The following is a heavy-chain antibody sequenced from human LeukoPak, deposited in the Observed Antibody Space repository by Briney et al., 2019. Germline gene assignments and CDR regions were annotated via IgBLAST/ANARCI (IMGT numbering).Heavy chain of an antibody. Sequence: RPGGSLRLSCAAFGFTFVDYGMSWVRQAPGKGLGWASGFIWIGGSTGYADSVKGRFTISRDNAKNSLYLQMNSLRAEDTALYYCARVFLSSDDYVWGSFLGFDYWGQGTLVTVSS. CDR3: ARVFLSSDDYVWGSFLGFDY. CDR1: GFTFVDYG. V-gene: IGHV3-20*04. CDR2: FIWIGGST. D-gene: IGHD3-16*01. J-gene: IGHJ4*02.